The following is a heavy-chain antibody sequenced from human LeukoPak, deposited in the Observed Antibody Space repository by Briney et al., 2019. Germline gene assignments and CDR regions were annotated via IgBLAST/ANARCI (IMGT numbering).Heavy chain of an antibody. V-gene: IGHV1-2*02. CDR3: ARDVVLGLASPGDY. D-gene: IGHD3-16*01. CDR2: INPHRGVT. Sequence: ASVKVSCKASGYIFTGYYMHWVRQAPGQGLEWMGWINPHRGVTNSAQKFQGRVTMTRDTSISTAYMELSRLKSDDTAVYYCARDVVLGLASPGDYWGQGTLVTVSS. J-gene: IGHJ4*02. CDR1: GYIFTGYY.